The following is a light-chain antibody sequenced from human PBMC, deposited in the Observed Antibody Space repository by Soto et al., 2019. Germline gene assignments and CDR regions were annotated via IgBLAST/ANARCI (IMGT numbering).Light chain of an antibody. J-gene: IGLJ1*01. Sequence: QSALTQPPSASGSPGQSVTISCTGTSSDVGGYNYVSWYQQHPGKAPKLMIYEVSKRPSGVPDRFSGSKSGNTAFLTVSGLPAEDEADYYCSSYAGSNNRVFGTGTKLTVL. CDR3: SSYAGSNNRV. V-gene: IGLV2-8*01. CDR1: SSDVGGYNY. CDR2: EVS.